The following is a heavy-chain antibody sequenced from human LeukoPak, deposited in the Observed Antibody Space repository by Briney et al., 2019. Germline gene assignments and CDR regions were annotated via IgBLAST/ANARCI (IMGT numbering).Heavy chain of an antibody. J-gene: IGHJ4*02. V-gene: IGHV3-48*03. CDR3: ARMFEF. Sequence: GGSLRLSCVVSGLTFSNSAMTWVRQAPGKGLEWVSYISSSGSTTYYADSVKGRFTISRDNAKNSLFLQMNSLRAEDTAVYFCARMFEFWGQGTLVTVSS. CDR1: GLTFSNSA. CDR2: ISSSGSTT.